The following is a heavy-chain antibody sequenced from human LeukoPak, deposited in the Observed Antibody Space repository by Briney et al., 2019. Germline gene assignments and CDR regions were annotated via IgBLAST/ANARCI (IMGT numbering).Heavy chain of an antibody. V-gene: IGHV1-18*01. CDR2: ISAYNGNT. J-gene: IGHJ6*02. CDR3: AVNRGDIVVVPAALSEGMDV. D-gene: IGHD2-2*01. CDR1: GYTFTSCV. Sequence: PGSSVKVSFMASGYTFTSCVISGVRQAPGQGLDGMGWISAYNGNTNKEKKLQGRVTMTTDTSRSTAYMELRSLRSDDTAVYYCAVNRGDIVVVPAALSEGMDVWGQGTTVTVSS.